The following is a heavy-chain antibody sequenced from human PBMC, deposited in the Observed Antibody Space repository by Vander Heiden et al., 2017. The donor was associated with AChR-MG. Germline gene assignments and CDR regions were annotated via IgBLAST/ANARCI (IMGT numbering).Heavy chain of an antibody. CDR3: AKEPEGPAFDI. CDR2: ISGSGGST. V-gene: IGHV3-23*01. CDR1: GLPVGSYA. J-gene: IGHJ3*02. Sequence: EVQLLESGGGLVQPGGSLRLSCAASGLPVGSYAMCWVRQAPGKGLEWVSAISGSGGSTYYADAVKGRFTISRDNSKNTLYLQMNSLRAEDTAVYYCAKEPEGPAFDIWGQGTMVTVSS.